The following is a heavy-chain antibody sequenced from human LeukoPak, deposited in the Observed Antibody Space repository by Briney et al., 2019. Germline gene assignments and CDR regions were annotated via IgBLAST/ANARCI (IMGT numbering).Heavy chain of an antibody. CDR1: GFTFSSYA. CDR2: ISGSGGST. D-gene: IGHD6-19*01. CDR3: AKDIEIAVAGTAPNWFDP. J-gene: IGHJ5*02. V-gene: IGHV3-23*01. Sequence: GGSLRLSCAASGFTFSSYAMSWVRQAPGKGLEWVSAISGSGGSTYYADSVKGRFTISRDNSKNTLYLQMNSLRAEDTAVYYCAKDIEIAVAGTAPNWFDPWGQGTLVTVSS.